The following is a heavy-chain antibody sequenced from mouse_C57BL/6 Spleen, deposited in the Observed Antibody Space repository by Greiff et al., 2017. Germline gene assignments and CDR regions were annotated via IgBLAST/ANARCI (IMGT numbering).Heavy chain of an antibody. CDR2: ISSGGDYI. Sequence: EVQVVESGEGLVKPGGSLKLSCAASGFTFSSYAMSWVRQTPEKRLEWVAYISSGGDYIYYADTVKGRFTISRDNARNTLYLQMSSLKSEDTAMYYCTRDRTGFYAMDYWGQGTSVTVSS. V-gene: IGHV5-9-1*02. CDR1: GFTFSSYA. D-gene: IGHD4-1*01. J-gene: IGHJ4*01. CDR3: TRDRTGFYAMDY.